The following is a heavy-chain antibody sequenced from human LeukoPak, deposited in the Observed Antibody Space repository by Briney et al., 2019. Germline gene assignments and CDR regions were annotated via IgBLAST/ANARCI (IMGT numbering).Heavy chain of an antibody. J-gene: IGHJ4*02. CDR2: ISYDGSNK. CDR1: GFTFSSYA. V-gene: IGHV3-30-3*01. CDR3: VRGIAAAGIGNDY. Sequence: GGSLRLSCAASGFTFSSYAMHWVRQAPGKGLEWVAVISYDGSNKYYADSVKGRFTISRDNSKNTLYLQMNSLRAEDTAVYYCVRGIAAAGIGNDYWGQGTLVTVSS. D-gene: IGHD6-13*01.